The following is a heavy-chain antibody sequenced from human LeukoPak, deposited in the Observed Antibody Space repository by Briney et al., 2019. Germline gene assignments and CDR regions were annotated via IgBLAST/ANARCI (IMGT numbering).Heavy chain of an antibody. J-gene: IGHJ4*02. Sequence: ASVKVSCKASGYTFTGYYMHWVRQAPGQGLEWMGWINPNSGGTNYAQKFQGWVAMTRDTSISTAYMELSKLRSDDTAVYYCAREGSRDGYNYWGQGTLVTVSS. CDR2: INPNSGGT. CDR1: GYTFTGYY. CDR3: AREGSRDGYNY. V-gene: IGHV1-2*04. D-gene: IGHD5-24*01.